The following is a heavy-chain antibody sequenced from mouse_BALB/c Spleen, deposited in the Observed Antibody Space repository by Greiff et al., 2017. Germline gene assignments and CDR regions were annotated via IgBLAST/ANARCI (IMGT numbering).Heavy chain of an antibody. Sequence: QVQLKESGPELVKPGASVKMSCKASGYTFTSYYIHWVKQRPGQGLEWIGWIYPGDGSTKYNEKFKGKTTLTADKSSSTAYMLLSSLTSEDSAIYFCAADGYLTLYAMDYWGQGTSVTVSS. D-gene: IGHD2-3*01. CDR3: AADGYLTLYAMDY. J-gene: IGHJ4*01. V-gene: IGHV1S56*01. CDR2: IYPGDGST. CDR1: GYTFTSYY.